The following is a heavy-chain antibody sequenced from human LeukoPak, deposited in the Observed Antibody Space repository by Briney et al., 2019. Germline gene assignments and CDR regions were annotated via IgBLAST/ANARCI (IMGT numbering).Heavy chain of an antibody. CDR1: GFTFDDYA. CDR2: INTDGTST. J-gene: IGHJ4*02. CDR3: ARGSVGPDC. Sequence: GGSLRLSCAASGFTFDDYAMHWVRQAPGKGLEWVSRINTDGTSTIYADSVRGRFTISRDNAKNTVYLQMNSLRAEDTAVYYCARGSVGPDCWGQGTLVTVSS. V-gene: IGHV3-74*01. D-gene: IGHD1-26*01.